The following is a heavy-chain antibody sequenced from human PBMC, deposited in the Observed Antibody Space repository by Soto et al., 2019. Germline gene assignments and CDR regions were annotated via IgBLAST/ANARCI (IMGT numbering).Heavy chain of an antibody. CDR1: GFSLSTSGVG. V-gene: IGHV2-5*02. J-gene: IGHJ4*02. Sequence: QITLKESGPPLVKPTQTLTLTCTFSGFSLSTSGVGVGWIRQPPGKALEWLALIYWDDDKRYSPSLKSRLTITKDTSKNQVVLTMTNMDPVDTATYYCAYISQVYTFGGVIVSFDYWGQGTLVTVSS. D-gene: IGHD3-16*02. CDR3: AYISQVYTFGGVIVSFDY. CDR2: IYWDDDK.